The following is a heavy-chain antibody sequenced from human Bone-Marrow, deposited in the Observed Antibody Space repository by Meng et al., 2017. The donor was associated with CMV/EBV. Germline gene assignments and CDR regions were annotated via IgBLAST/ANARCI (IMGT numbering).Heavy chain of an antibody. V-gene: IGHV3-30*19. D-gene: IGHD3-22*01. CDR1: GFTFSSYG. CDR2: ISYDGSNK. J-gene: IGHJ4*02. Sequence: GESLKISCAASGFTFSSYGMHWVRQAPGKGLEWVAVISYDGSNKYYADSVKGRFTISRDNSKNTLYLQMNSLRAEDTAVYYCARVDSSGYWASADYWGQGTLVTVSS. CDR3: ARVDSSGYWASADY.